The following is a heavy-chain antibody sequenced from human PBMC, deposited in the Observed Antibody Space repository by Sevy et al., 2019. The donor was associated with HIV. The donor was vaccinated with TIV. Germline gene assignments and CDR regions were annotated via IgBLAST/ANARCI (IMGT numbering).Heavy chain of an antibody. CDR3: ATPFTGRFDS. D-gene: IGHD1-1*01. CDR1: GLTFSYYW. J-gene: IGHJ4*02. V-gene: IGHV3-7*03. Sequence: GGSLRLSCAASGLTFSYYWMSWVRQAPGKGLECVVNIKYDGSEEYYVDSVKGRFTITRDNAENSLSLQMNSLRAEDTAIYYCATPFTGRFDSWGQGTLVTVSS. CDR2: IKYDGSEE.